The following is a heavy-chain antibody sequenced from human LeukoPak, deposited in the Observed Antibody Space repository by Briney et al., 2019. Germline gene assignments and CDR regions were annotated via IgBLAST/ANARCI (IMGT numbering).Heavy chain of an antibody. CDR2: LYYGVST. CDR1: GFTVSGDY. D-gene: IGHD1-26*01. Sequence: GGSLRLSCVVSGFTVSGDYISWFRQAPGKGLEWVSVLYYGVSTFYKDSVKGRFTTSGDNFNNTVYLQMNSLRAEDTAVYYCANPAKGARASWFDPWGQGTLVTVSS. CDR3: ANPAKGARASWFDP. J-gene: IGHJ5*02. V-gene: IGHV3-53*01.